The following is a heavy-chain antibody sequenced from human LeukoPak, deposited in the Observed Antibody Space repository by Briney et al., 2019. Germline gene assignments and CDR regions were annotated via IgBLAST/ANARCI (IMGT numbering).Heavy chain of an antibody. Sequence: SQTLSLTCALSGDSSSSNSAAWSWIRQSPSRGLEWLGRTYYRSRWYNDYAVSVRSQITINADTSKNQFSLQLNSVTPEDTAVYYCAREGPYSYGPLGNWGQGTLVTVSS. J-gene: IGHJ4*02. CDR3: AREGPYSYGPLGN. CDR1: GDSSSSNSAA. D-gene: IGHD5-18*01. CDR2: TYYRSRWYN. V-gene: IGHV6-1*01.